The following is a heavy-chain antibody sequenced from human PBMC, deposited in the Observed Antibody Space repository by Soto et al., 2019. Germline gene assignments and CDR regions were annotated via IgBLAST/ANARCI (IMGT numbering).Heavy chain of an antibody. CDR1: GYTFTSHG. J-gene: IGHJ6*02. CDR2: ISAYNGNT. Sequence: ASVKVSCKASGYTFTSHGISWVRQAPGQGLEWMGWISAYNGNTNYAQKLQGRVTMTTDTSTSTAYMELRSLRSDDTAVYYCAREPYYYDSSVYYYYGMDVWGQGTTVTVSS. CDR3: AREPYYYDSSVYYYYGMDV. V-gene: IGHV1-18*04. D-gene: IGHD3-22*01.